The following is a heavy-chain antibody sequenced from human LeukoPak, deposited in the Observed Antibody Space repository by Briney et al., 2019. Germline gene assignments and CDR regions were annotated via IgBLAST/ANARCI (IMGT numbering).Heavy chain of an antibody. J-gene: IGHJ4*02. Sequence: ASVKVSCKASGGTFSSYAISWVRQAPGQGLEWMGGIIPIFGTANYAQKLQGRVTMTTDTSTSTAYMELRSLRSDDTAVYYCARESDYYDSSGYGYWGQGTLVTVSS. CDR3: ARESDYYDSSGYGY. D-gene: IGHD3-22*01. CDR1: GGTFSSYA. CDR2: IIPIFGTA. V-gene: IGHV1-69*05.